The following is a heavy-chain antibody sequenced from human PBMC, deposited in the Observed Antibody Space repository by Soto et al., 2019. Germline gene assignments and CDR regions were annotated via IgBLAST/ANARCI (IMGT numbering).Heavy chain of an antibody. CDR1: GGSISSYY. CDR3: ARPQLYYDILTGFNWFYP. J-gene: IGHJ5*02. CDR2: IYYSGST. Sequence: SETLSLTCTVSGGSISSYYWSWIRQPPGKGLEWIGYIYYSGSTNYNPSLKSRVTISVDTSKNQFSLKLSSVTAADTAVYYCARPQLYYDILTGFNWFYPCAQRTLVPVSA. V-gene: IGHV4-59*08. D-gene: IGHD3-9*01.